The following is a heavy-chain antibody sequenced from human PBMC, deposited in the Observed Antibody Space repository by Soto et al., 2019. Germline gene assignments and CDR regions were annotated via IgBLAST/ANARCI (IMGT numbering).Heavy chain of an antibody. CDR2: IYYSGST. Sequence: QVQLQESGPGLVKPSETLSLTCTVSGGSISSYYWSWIRQPPGKGLEWIGYIYYSGSTNYNPSLKSRVTISVDTSKNQVSLKLSSVTAADTAVYYCARHTQLPRAHYYYGMDVWGQGTTVTVSS. J-gene: IGHJ6*02. CDR1: GGSISSYY. CDR3: ARHTQLPRAHYYYGMDV. D-gene: IGHD1-26*01. V-gene: IGHV4-59*08.